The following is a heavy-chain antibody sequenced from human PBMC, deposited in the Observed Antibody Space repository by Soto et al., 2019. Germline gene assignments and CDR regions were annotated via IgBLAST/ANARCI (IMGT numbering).Heavy chain of an antibody. Sequence: SVKVSCKASGGTFSSYAISWVRQAPGQGLEWMGGIIPIFGTANYAQKFQGRVTITADESTSTAYMELSSLRSEDTAVYYCARGLVAAAGTNLYYYYYGMDVWGHGTTVTVSS. V-gene: IGHV1-69*13. D-gene: IGHD6-13*01. CDR2: IIPIFGTA. J-gene: IGHJ6*02. CDR1: GGTFSSYA. CDR3: ARGLVAAAGTNLYYYYYGMDV.